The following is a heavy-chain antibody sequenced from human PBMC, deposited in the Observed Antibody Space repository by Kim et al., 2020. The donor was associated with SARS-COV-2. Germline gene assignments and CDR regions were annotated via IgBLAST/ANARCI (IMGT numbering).Heavy chain of an antibody. Sequence: GGSLRLSCVASGFTFSNGGMSWVRQAPGKGLEWVARIKSKVDGESTDYAAPVKDSFVIARDDSKSTLYLHMISLENEVTGMYYCNTDLWYGSVCYSFWGQGTLVSVS. CDR1: GFTFSNGG. CDR2: IKSKVDGEST. CDR3: NTDLWYGSVCYSF. D-gene: IGHD6-19*01. J-gene: IGHJ4*02. V-gene: IGHV3-15*01.